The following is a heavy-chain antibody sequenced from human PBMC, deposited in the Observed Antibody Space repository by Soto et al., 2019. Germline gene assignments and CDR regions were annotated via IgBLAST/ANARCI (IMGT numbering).Heavy chain of an antibody. CDR1: SGSISVTNVF. CDR3: ARITGRHLDY. Sequence: SETLSLTCTVSSGSISVTNVFWGWVRQPPGKGLEWIGNIDYSGTAYFSPSLATRVTFHVDTSKNQFSLTLYSVTAADTAVYYCARITGRHLDYWGQGILVTSPQ. D-gene: IGHD1-20*01. CDR2: IDYSGTA. J-gene: IGHJ4*02. V-gene: IGHV4-39*01.